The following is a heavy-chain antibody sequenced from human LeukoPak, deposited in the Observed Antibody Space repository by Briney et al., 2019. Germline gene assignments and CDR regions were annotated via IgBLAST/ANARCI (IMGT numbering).Heavy chain of an antibody. CDR3: AKDPRRYSRTGGYFDY. V-gene: IGHV3-21*01. Sequence: PGGSLRLSCAASGFTFSSYSMNWVRQAPGKGLEWVSSISSSSSYIYYADSVKGRFTISRDNAKNSLYLQMNSLRPEDTAVYYCAKDPRRYSRTGGYFDYWGQGTLVTVSS. CDR1: GFTFSSYS. J-gene: IGHJ4*02. CDR2: ISSSSSYI. D-gene: IGHD6-13*01.